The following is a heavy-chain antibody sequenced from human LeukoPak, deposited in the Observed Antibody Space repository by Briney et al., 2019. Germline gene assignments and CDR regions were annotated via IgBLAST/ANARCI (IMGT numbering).Heavy chain of an antibody. Sequence: ASVKVSCKASGYTFTSYGISWVRQAPGQGLEWMGWISAYNGNTNYAQKLQGRVTMTTDTSTSTAYMELRSPRSDDTAVYYCARHYCGGDCYLYYYYGMDVWGQGTTVTVSS. CDR3: ARHYCGGDCYLYYYYGMDV. CDR1: GYTFTSYG. J-gene: IGHJ6*02. D-gene: IGHD2-21*02. CDR2: ISAYNGNT. V-gene: IGHV1-18*01.